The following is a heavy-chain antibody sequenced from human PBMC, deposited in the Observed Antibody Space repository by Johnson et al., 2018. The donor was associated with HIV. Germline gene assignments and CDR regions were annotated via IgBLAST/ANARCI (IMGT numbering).Heavy chain of an antibody. J-gene: IGHJ3*02. CDR3: ASSIPPYSSSSVAFDI. Sequence: QMLLVESGGGLVQPGGSLRLSCAASGFTFSSYAMRWIRQAPGKGLEWVSYISSSDSTIYYADSVKGRFTISRDNAKNSLYLQMNSLRAEDTAVYYCASSIPPYSSSSVAFDIWGQGTMVTVSS. D-gene: IGHD6-6*01. CDR2: ISSSDSTI. CDR1: GFTFSSYA. V-gene: IGHV3-11*04.